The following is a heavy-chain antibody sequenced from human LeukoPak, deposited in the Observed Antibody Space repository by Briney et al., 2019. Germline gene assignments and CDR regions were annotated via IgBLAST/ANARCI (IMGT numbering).Heavy chain of an antibody. V-gene: IGHV4-39*07. CDR3: ARRIAAAAPFDY. Sequence: NASETLSLTCTVSGGSISSSSYYWGWIRQPPGKGLEWIGSIYYSGSTYYNPSLKSRVTISVDTSKNQFSLKLSSVTAADTAVYYCARRIAAAAPFDYWGQGTLVTVSS. D-gene: IGHD6-13*01. CDR1: GGSISSSSYY. J-gene: IGHJ4*02. CDR2: IYYSGST.